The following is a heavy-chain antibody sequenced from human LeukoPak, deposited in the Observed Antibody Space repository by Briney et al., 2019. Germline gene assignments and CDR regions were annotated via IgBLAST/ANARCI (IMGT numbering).Heavy chain of an antibody. Sequence: GGSLRLSCAASGFTFSGSAMHWVRQASGKGLEWVGRIRSKANSYATAYAASVKGRFTISRDDSKNTAYLQMISLKTEDTAVYYCTRLSGPATPHYGDYFDYWGQGTLVTVSS. D-gene: IGHD4-17*01. CDR3: TRLSGPATPHYGDYFDY. CDR2: IRSKANSYAT. V-gene: IGHV3-73*01. CDR1: GFTFSGSA. J-gene: IGHJ4*02.